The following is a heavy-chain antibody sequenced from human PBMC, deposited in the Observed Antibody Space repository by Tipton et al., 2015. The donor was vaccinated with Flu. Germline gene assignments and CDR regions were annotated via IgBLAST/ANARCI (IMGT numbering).Heavy chain of an antibody. CDR3: ARVAATVTTTFDY. J-gene: IGHJ4*02. D-gene: IGHD4-17*01. CDR2: INAGNGNT. CDR1: GYTFTSYA. Sequence: QVQLVQSGAEVKKPGASVKVSCKASGYTFTSYAMHWVRQAPGQRLEWMGWINAGNGNTKYSQKFQGRVTITRDTSASTAYMELSSLRSEDTAVYYCARVAATVTTTFDYWGQGTLVTVSS. V-gene: IGHV1-3*01.